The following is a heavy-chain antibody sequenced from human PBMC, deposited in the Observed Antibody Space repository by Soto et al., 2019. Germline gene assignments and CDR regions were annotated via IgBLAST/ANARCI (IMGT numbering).Heavy chain of an antibody. CDR2: ISVGSGSI. J-gene: IGHJ3*02. Sequence: ELQLVDSGGGLVQPGGSLRVSCAASGFIFRRYAFNWIRQAPGKGLEWVSYISVGSGSIFYADAVKGRFTISRDDGKNSLYLQMNTLRGEDTAVYYCVRDDRWAFDSWGQGTMVTVSS. CDR3: VRDDRWAFDS. V-gene: IGHV3-48*01. CDR1: GFIFRRYA. D-gene: IGHD3-22*01.